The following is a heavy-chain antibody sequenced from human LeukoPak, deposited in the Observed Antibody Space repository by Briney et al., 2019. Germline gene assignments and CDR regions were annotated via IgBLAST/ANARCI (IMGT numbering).Heavy chain of an antibody. CDR3: ARAVSDYDFWSGFGYYYYYMDV. V-gene: IGHV4-34*01. Sequence: SETLSLTCAVYGGSFSGYYWSWIRQPPGKGLEWIGEINHSGSTNYNPSLKSRVTISVDTSKNQFPLKLSSVTAADTAVYYCARAVSDYDFWSGFGYYYYYMDVWGKGTTVTVSS. CDR2: INHSGST. D-gene: IGHD3-3*01. CDR1: GGSFSGYY. J-gene: IGHJ6*03.